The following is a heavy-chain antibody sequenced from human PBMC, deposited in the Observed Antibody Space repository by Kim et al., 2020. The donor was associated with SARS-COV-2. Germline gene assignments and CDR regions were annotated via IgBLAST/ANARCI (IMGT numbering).Heavy chain of an antibody. V-gene: IGHV4-39*01. Sequence: SETLSLTCTVSGGSISSSSYYWGWIRQPPGKGLEWIGSIYYSGSTYYNPSLKSRVTISVDTSKNQFSLTLSSVTAADTAVYYCARQAGWVAGHLVYSYYGMDVWGQGTTLTVSS. J-gene: IGHJ6*02. CDR1: GGSISSSSYY. CDR3: ARQAGWVAGHLVYSYYGMDV. D-gene: IGHD6-19*01. CDR2: IYYSGST.